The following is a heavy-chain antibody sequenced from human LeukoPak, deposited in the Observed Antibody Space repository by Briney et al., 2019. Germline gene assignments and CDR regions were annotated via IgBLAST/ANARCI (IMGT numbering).Heavy chain of an antibody. D-gene: IGHD1-26*01. CDR1: GYTFTSYD. Sequence: ASVKVSCKASGYTFTSYDINWVRQATGQGLEWMGWMNPNSGNTGYAQRFQGRVTMTRNTSISTAYMELSRLRSDDTAVYYCERDGATDAFDIWGQGTMVTVSS. V-gene: IGHV1-8*01. CDR3: ERDGATDAFDI. J-gene: IGHJ3*02. CDR2: MNPNSGNT.